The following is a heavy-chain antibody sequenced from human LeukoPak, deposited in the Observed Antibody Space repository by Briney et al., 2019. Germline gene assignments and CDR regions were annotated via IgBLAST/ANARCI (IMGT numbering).Heavy chain of an antibody. J-gene: IGHJ6*03. CDR1: GFTFSSYA. CDR2: ISGSGGST. Sequence: SGGSLRLSCAASGFTFSSYAMSWVRQAPGKGLEWVSAISGSGGSTYYADSVKGRFTISRDNSKNTLYLQMNSLRAEDTAVYYCAKAGIAAMIVVVMQYYYYMDVWGKGTTVTVSS. V-gene: IGHV3-23*01. D-gene: IGHD3-22*01. CDR3: AKAGIAAMIVVVMQYYYYMDV.